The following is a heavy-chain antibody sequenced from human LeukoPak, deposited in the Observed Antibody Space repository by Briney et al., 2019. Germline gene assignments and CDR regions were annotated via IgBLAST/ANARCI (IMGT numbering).Heavy chain of an antibody. V-gene: IGHV4-34*01. CDR3: ARRNPRWSSTYTDAFDI. CDR2: INHSGST. D-gene: IGHD2-2*01. J-gene: IGHJ3*02. Sequence: SETLSLTCAVYGGSFSGYYWSWIRQPPGKGLEWIGEINHSGSTNYNPSLKSRVALSVDTSKNQFSLKLSSVTAADTAVYYCARRNPRWSSTYTDAFDIWGQGTMVTVSS. CDR1: GGSFSGYY.